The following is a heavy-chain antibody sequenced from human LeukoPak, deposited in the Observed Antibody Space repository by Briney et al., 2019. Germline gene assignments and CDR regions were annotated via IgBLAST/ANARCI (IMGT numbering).Heavy chain of an antibody. CDR2: ISGSGGST. CDR1: GGTFSSYA. Sequence: ASVKVSCKASGGTFSSYAMSWVRQAPGKGLEWVSAISGSGGSTYYADSVKGRFTISRDNSKNTLYLQMNSLRAEDTAVYYCARQRFGSYYFDYWGQGTLVTVSS. D-gene: IGHD3-10*01. J-gene: IGHJ4*02. CDR3: ARQRFGSYYFDY. V-gene: IGHV3-23*01.